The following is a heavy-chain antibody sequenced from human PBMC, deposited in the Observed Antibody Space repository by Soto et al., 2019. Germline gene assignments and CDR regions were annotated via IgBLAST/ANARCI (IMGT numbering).Heavy chain of an antibody. J-gene: IGHJ6*02. Sequence: LRLSCAASGFTFSSYSMNWVRQAPGKGLEWVSSISSSSSYIYYADSVKGRFTISRGNAKNSLYLQMNSLRAEDTAVYYCARDLIVVVPAATDYYYYGMDVWGQGTTVTVSS. CDR2: ISSSSSYI. D-gene: IGHD2-2*01. V-gene: IGHV3-21*01. CDR3: ARDLIVVVPAATDYYYYGMDV. CDR1: GFTFSSYS.